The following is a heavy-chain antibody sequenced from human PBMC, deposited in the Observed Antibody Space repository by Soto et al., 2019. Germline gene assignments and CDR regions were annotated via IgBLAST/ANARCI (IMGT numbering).Heavy chain of an antibody. CDR3: ARKDCSNGLCPFDY. J-gene: IGHJ4*02. CDR1: GFNFRTYI. V-gene: IGHV3-21*01. Sequence: EVQLVESGGGLVKPGGSLRLSCAASGFNFRTYIMNWVRQAPGKGLEWVSSISPSSTYINSADSVKGRFTISRDDATNSVFLQMNSLRAEDTAVYYCARKDCSNGLCPFDYWGQGTQVTVSS. CDR2: ISPSSTYI. D-gene: IGHD2-8*01.